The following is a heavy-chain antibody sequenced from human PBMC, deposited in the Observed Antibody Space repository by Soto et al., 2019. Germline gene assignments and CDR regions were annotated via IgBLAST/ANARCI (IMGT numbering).Heavy chain of an antibody. V-gene: IGHV1-69*02. CDR1: GGTFSSYT. CDR2: IIPILGIA. CDR3: ARAQYYDSSGYLNWFDP. J-gene: IGHJ5*02. D-gene: IGHD3-22*01. Sequence: QVQLVQSGAEVKKPGSSVKVSCKASGGTFSSYTISWVRQAPGQGLEWMGRIIPILGIANYAQKFQGRVTITADKSTSTAYMERTSLRSEDTAVYYCARAQYYDSSGYLNWFDPWGQGTLVTVSS.